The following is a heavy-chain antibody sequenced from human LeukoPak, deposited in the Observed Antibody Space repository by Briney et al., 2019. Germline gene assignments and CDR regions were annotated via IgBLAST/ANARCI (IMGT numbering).Heavy chain of an antibody. V-gene: IGHV4-31*03. D-gene: IGHD5-24*01. Sequence: SETLSLTCTVSGGSISSGGYYWSWIRQHPGKGLEWIGYIYYSGSTYYNPSLKSRVTISVDTSKNQFSLKLSSVTPEDTAVYYCVRGGQGDGYSADEAFDIWGQGTMVTVSS. CDR3: VRGGQGDGYSADEAFDI. CDR2: IYYSGST. J-gene: IGHJ3*02. CDR1: GGSISSGGYY.